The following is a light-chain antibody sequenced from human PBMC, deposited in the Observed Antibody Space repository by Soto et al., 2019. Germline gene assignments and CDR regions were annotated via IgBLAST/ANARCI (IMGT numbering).Light chain of an antibody. CDR2: DVI. Sequence: QSVLTQPPSASGSPGQSVTISCTGTSSDVGNYDYVSWYQQHPGKAPKLMIYDVIKRPSGVPDRFSGSKSGNTASLTVSGLQAEDEADYYCNSYAGTKNLVFGGGTQLTVL. CDR3: NSYAGTKNLV. CDR1: SSDVGNYDY. V-gene: IGLV2-8*01. J-gene: IGLJ2*01.